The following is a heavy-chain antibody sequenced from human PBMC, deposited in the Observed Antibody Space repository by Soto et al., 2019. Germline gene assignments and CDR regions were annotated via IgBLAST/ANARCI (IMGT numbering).Heavy chain of an antibody. J-gene: IGHJ1*01. CDR1: GYTFISYG. CDR2: SSAYNGNT. CDR3: ARDAPTYYYDSSGRQYFQL. D-gene: IGHD3-22*01. V-gene: IGHV1-18*01. Sequence: QVQLVQSGAEVKRPGASVKVSCKASGYTFISYGISWVRQAPGQGLEWMGWSSAYNGNTNTAQKFQGRVTMTTDTSTSTAYMELRSLRSDDTAVYYCARDAPTYYYDSSGRQYFQLWGQGTLVTVSS.